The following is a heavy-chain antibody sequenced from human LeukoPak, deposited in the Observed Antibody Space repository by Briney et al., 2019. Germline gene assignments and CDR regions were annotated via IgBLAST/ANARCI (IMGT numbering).Heavy chain of an antibody. D-gene: IGHD2-15*01. CDR3: ARSYCSGNNCYSDYYFDL. CDR2: ISKDGSGT. J-gene: IGHJ2*01. V-gene: IGHV3-7*03. CDR1: GMTFRRHW. Sequence: GGSLRLSCAASGMTFRRHWMSWVRQAPGKGLEGVAKISKDGSGTDYVGSVKGGLTISRDNAKKSLYLQMNSLRAEDTAVYYCARSYCSGNNCYSDYYFDLWGRGTLVIVSS.